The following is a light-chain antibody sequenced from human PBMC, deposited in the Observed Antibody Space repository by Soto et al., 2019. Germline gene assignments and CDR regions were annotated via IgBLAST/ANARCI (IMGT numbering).Light chain of an antibody. V-gene: IGKV3-20*01. CDR3: QQYGTSPWT. J-gene: IGKJ1*01. Sequence: EIVLTQSPGTLSLSPGERATLSCRASQSVSNSYLAWYQQKPGQAPRLLIYDASSRATGIPDRFSGSGSGTDFPLTISRLESEDFAVYYCQQYGTSPWTFGQGTKVDIK. CDR2: DAS. CDR1: QSVSNSY.